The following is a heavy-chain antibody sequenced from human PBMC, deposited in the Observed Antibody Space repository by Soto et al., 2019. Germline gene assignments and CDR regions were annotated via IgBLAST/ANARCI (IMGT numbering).Heavy chain of an antibody. J-gene: IGHJ6*02. CDR1: GFTFSNYG. V-gene: IGHV3-48*04. CDR3: ARDNYAPGMDV. D-gene: IGHD3-16*01. Sequence: GGSLRLSCAASGFTFSNYGMHWVRQAPGKGLEWVSYISSSGSTIYYADSVRGRFTISRDNAKNSLYLQMNSLRAEDTAVYYCARDNYAPGMDVWGQGTTVTVSS. CDR2: ISSSGSTI.